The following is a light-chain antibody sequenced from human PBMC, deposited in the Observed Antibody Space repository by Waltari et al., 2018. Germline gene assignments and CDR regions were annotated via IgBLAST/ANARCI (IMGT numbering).Light chain of an antibody. CDR3: QVWDSSTDVV. V-gene: IGLV3-9*01. Sequence: SYELTQPLSVSVALGQTASISCGGNNIGTKNVHWYQQKPGQAPGLVIHSDYNRPSGIPERFSGSNSGNTATLTISRAQAGDEADYFCQVWDSSTDVVFGGGTKLTVL. CDR2: SDY. J-gene: IGLJ2*01. CDR1: NIGTKN.